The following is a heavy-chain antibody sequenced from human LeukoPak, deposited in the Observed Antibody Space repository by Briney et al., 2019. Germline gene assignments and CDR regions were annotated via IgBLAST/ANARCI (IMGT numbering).Heavy chain of an antibody. CDR3: AKVKGCSSTSCPKHFDY. J-gene: IGHJ4*02. CDR1: GFTFSSYA. V-gene: IGHV3-23*01. CDR2: ISGSGGST. Sequence: GGSLRLSCAASGFTFSSYAMSWVRQAPGKGLEWVSAISGSGGSTYYADSVKGRFTISRDNSKNTLYPQMNSLRAEDTGVYYCAKVKGCSSTSCPKHFDYWGQGTLVTVSS. D-gene: IGHD2-2*01.